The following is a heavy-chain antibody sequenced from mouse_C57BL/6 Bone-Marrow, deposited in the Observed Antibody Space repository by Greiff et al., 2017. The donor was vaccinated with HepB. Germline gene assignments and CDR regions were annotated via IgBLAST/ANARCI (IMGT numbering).Heavy chain of an antibody. CDR1: GFTFSSYG. Sequence: EVMLVESGGDLVKPGGSLKLSCAASGFTFSSYGMSWVRQTPDKRLEWVATISSGGSYTYYPDSVKGRFTISRDNAKNTLYLQMSSLKSEDTAMYYCARHPLEKGGYEYWGQGTMVTVSA. CDR3: ARHPLEKGGYEY. V-gene: IGHV5-6*02. J-gene: IGHJ3*01. D-gene: IGHD2-10*02. CDR2: ISSGGSYT.